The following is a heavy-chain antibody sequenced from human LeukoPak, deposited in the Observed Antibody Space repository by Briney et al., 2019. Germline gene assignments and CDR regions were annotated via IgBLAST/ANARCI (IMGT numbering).Heavy chain of an antibody. Sequence: KSSETLSLTCTVSGGSISSSSYYWGWIRQPPGKGLEWIGEINHSGSTNYNPSLKSRVTMSVDTSKSQFSLKLSSVTAADTAVYYCASTFVFVFDYWGQGTLVTVSS. CDR2: INHSGST. D-gene: IGHD5/OR15-5a*01. CDR1: GGSISSSSYY. CDR3: ASTFVFVFDY. V-gene: IGHV4-39*07. J-gene: IGHJ4*02.